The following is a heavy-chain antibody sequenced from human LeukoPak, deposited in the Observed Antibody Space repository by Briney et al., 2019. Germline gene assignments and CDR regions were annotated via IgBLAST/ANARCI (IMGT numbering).Heavy chain of an antibody. CDR1: GYTFTSYY. J-gene: IGHJ3*02. CDR3: ARDNYDILTGYYKGAFDI. D-gene: IGHD3-9*01. Sequence: ASVKVSCKASGYTFTSYYMHWVRQAPGQGLEWMGIINPSGGSTSYAQEFQGRVTITRDTSASTAYMELSSLRSEDMAVYYCARDNYDILTGYYKGAFDIWGQGTMVTVSS. V-gene: IGHV1-46*01. CDR2: INPSGGST.